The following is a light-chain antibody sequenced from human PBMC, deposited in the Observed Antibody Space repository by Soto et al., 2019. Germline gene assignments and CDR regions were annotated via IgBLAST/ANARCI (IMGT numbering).Light chain of an antibody. CDR1: SSDVGGYDY. CDR2: EVS. J-gene: IGLJ2*01. CDR3: SSYAGSNILV. Sequence: QSALTQPPSASGSPGQSVTISCTGTSSDVGGYDYVSRYQQHPGKAPKLMIYEVSKRPSGVPDRFSGSKSGNTASLTVSGLQAEDEADYYCSSYAGSNILVFGGGTKVTVL. V-gene: IGLV2-8*01.